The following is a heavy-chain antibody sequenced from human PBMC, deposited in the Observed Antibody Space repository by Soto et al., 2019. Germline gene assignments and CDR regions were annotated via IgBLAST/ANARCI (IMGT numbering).Heavy chain of an antibody. D-gene: IGHD4-17*01. Sequence: QAHLVQSGPEVKKPGASVKVSCKGSGYIFTSYGIAWVRQAPGQGLEWMGWISAHNGKTEYAQKFQGRVTVTRDTSTSTAYLELRSLRSDATAVYFFARGRYGDYWGQGALVTVSS. J-gene: IGHJ4*02. V-gene: IGHV1-18*01. CDR1: GYIFTSYG. CDR2: ISAHNGKT. CDR3: ARGRYGDY.